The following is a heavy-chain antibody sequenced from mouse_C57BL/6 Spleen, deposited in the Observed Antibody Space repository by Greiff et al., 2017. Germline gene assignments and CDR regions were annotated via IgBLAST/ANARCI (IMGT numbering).Heavy chain of an antibody. D-gene: IGHD2-4*01. CDR1: GFSLTSYG. CDR2: IWGVGST. Sequence: VQLQESGPGLVAPSQSLSITCTVSGFSLTSYGVDWVRQSPGKGLEWLGVIWGVGSTNYNSALKSRLSISKDNSKSQVFLKMNSLQTDDTAMYYCASRGIYYDYDERVYYAMDYWGQGTSVTVSS. CDR3: ASRGIYYDYDERVYYAMDY. V-gene: IGHV2-6*01. J-gene: IGHJ4*01.